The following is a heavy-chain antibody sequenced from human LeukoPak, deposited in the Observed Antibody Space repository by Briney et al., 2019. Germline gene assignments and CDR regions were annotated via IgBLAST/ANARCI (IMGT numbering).Heavy chain of an antibody. J-gene: IGHJ4*02. V-gene: IGHV3-23*01. Sequence: GGLLRLSCAAYGFTFSSYAMSWVRQAPGKRLEWVSVISSSGGSTYYADSVKGRFTISRDNFKNTLYLQMNSLRAEDTAVYYCAKAGIAAAAKGYFVYWGQRTLVTVSS. CDR1: GFTFSSYA. CDR2: ISSSGGST. D-gene: IGHD6-13*01. CDR3: AKAGIAAAAKGYFVY.